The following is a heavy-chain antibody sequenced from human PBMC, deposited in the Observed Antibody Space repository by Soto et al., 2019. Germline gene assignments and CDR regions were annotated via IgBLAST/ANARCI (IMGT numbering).Heavy chain of an antibody. Sequence: EVQLVESGGGLVQRGGSLRLSCAGSGFTFSSNWMHWVRQDPGKGLVWVSRLNSDGTSANYADSVKGRFTISRDNAQNTLVLQMNSLTAEDTALYYCARGPSGWYGFDYWGQGTLVTVSS. CDR2: LNSDGTSA. D-gene: IGHD6-19*01. CDR3: ARGPSGWYGFDY. V-gene: IGHV3-74*01. CDR1: GFTFSSNW. J-gene: IGHJ4*02.